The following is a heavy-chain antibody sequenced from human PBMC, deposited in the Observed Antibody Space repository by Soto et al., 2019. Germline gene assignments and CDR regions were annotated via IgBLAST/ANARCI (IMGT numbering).Heavy chain of an antibody. CDR2: IWFDGSDK. V-gene: IGHV3-33*01. J-gene: IGHJ3*02. Sequence: PGGSLRLSCAASGFTFSTYGMHWVRQAPGKGLEWVALIWFDGSDKYYADSVKGRFTISRDNSKNTVHLQMNSLRAEDTAVYYCARLYCGSSSCYSVGAFDIRGQGTMVTVSS. CDR3: ARLYCGSSSCYSVGAFDI. CDR1: GFTFSTYG. D-gene: IGHD2-2*01.